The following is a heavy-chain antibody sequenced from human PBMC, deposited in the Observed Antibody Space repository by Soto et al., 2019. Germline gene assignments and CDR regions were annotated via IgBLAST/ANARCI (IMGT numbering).Heavy chain of an antibody. CDR2: IHHTGRT. J-gene: IGHJ4*02. CDR1: GDSISRNSYY. V-gene: IGHV4-39*01. Sequence: PSETLSLTCTVSGDSISRNSYYWGWVRQPPGKGLEWIGSIHHTGRTNHNPSLRSRVTISVDTSENQFSLRLTSVTAVDTAVYYCARVKDFGDLFDSWGQGTLVTVSS. CDR3: ARVKDFGDLFDS. D-gene: IGHD4-17*01.